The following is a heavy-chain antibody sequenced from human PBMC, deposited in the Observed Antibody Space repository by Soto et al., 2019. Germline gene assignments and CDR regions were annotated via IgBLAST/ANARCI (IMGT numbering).Heavy chain of an antibody. Sequence: QVQLQQWGAGLLKPSETLSLTCAVYGESFSGYYWSWIRQPPGKGLEWIGEINHSGSTNYNPSLKSRVTISVDTSKNHFSLKLSSVTAADTAVYYCARSYGSSWYMTFDYWGQGTLVTVSS. CDR1: GESFSGYY. V-gene: IGHV4-34*01. D-gene: IGHD6-13*01. CDR3: ARSYGSSWYMTFDY. CDR2: INHSGST. J-gene: IGHJ4*02.